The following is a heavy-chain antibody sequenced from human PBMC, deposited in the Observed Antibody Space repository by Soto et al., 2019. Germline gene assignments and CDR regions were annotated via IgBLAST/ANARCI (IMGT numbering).Heavy chain of an antibody. CDR3: AKARMVLDYCSTTSCYGGFDY. D-gene: IGHD2-2*01. V-gene: IGHV3-30*18. CDR1: GFTFSTYG. CDR2: ISYDGSNQ. Sequence: GGSLRLSCAASGFTFSTYGMQWVRQAPGKGLEWVAVISYDGSNQYYAVSVKGRFTISRDNSRNTLSLQMNSLRAEDTAVYYCAKARMVLDYCSTTSCYGGFDYWGQGTLVTVSS. J-gene: IGHJ4*02.